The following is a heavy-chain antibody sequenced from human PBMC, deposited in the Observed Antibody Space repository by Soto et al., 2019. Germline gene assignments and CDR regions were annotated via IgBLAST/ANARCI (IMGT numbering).Heavy chain of an antibody. CDR1: GGSISSYY. V-gene: IGHV4-59*01. CDR2: SYYRGST. CDR3: AGSMAADWFDP. J-gene: IGHJ5*02. Sequence: QVQLQESGPGLVKPSETLSLTCTVSGGSISSYYWSWIRQPPGKGLEWIGYSYYRGSTNYNPSLKSRVTISVDTSKNQFSLKLSSVTAVDTGIYYCAGSMAADWFDPWGQGTLVTVSS. D-gene: IGHD6-25*01.